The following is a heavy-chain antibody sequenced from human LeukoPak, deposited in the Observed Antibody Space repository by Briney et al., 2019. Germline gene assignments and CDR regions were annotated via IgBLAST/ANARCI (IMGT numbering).Heavy chain of an antibody. V-gene: IGHV3-74*03. D-gene: IGHD3-10*01. CDR3: ARVLSGAGSYYTY. Sequence: GGSLRLSCAASGFTFSSYWMHWVRQVPGKGLMWVSRLNSDGSNRMYADAVRGRFTISRDNAKNTLYLQMNSLRAEDTAIYYCARVLSGAGSYYTYWGQGILVTVSS. CDR1: GFTFSSYW. J-gene: IGHJ4*02. CDR2: LNSDGSNR.